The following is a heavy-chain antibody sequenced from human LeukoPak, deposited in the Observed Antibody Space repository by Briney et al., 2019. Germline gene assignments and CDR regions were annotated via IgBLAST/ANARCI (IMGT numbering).Heavy chain of an antibody. Sequence: SETLSLTCTVSGGSISNNYWSWFRQPPGKGLEWIGYIYYSGSTNYNPSLKSRVTISVDTSKSQFSLKPSSVTAADTAVYYCASHKGFWGQGTLVTVSS. J-gene: IGHJ4*02. CDR1: GGSISNNY. CDR2: IYYSGST. CDR3: ASHKGF. V-gene: IGHV4-59*01.